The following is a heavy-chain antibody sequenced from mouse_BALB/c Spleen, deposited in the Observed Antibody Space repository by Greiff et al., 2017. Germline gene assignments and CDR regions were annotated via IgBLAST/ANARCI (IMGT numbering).Heavy chain of an antibody. CDR3: ARSYGNYVAMDY. J-gene: IGHJ4*01. Sequence: EVQLVESGGGLVKLGGSLKLSCAASGFTFSSYYMSWVRQTPEKRLELVAAINSNGGSTYYPDTVKGRFTISRDNAKNTLYLQMSSLKSEDTALYYCARSYGNYVAMDYWGQGISVTVSS. CDR1: GFTFSSYY. CDR2: INSNGGST. D-gene: IGHD2-1*01. V-gene: IGHV5-6-2*01.